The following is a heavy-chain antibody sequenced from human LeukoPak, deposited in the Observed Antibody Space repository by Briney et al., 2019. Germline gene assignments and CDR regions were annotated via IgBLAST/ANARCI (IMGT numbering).Heavy chain of an antibody. Sequence: SETLSLTCAVYGGSFSGYYWSWIRQPPGKGLEWIGEINHSGSTNYNPSLKSRVTISVDTSKNQFSLKLSSVTAADTAVYYCARGPHLGYCSGGSCYSYYYYMDVWGKGTTVTVSS. V-gene: IGHV4-34*01. CDR1: GGSFSGYY. CDR3: ARGPHLGYCSGGSCYSYYYYMDV. CDR2: INHSGST. D-gene: IGHD2-15*01. J-gene: IGHJ6*03.